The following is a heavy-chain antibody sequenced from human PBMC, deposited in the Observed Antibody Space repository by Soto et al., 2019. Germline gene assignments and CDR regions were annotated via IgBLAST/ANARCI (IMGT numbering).Heavy chain of an antibody. CDR3: ARDQGVAAAGITWFDP. J-gene: IGHJ5*02. CDR2: IFYSGNT. D-gene: IGHD6-13*01. Sequence: PSETLSLTCTVSGYSISNYYWSWFRQPPGKGLEWIGYIFYSGNTNYNPSLKSRVTMSVDTSKNQFSLRLMSLTAADTAVYYCARDQGVAAAGITWFDPWGQGSLVTVS. V-gene: IGHV4-59*12. CDR1: GYSISNYY.